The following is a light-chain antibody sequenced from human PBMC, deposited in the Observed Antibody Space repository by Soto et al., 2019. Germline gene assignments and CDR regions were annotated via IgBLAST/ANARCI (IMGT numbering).Light chain of an antibody. Sequence: DIVITQSPLSLSVTPGEPASISCRSSQSLLQSNGYNYLDWYLQKPGQSPQILIYLGSNRASGVPDRFSGSGSGTDFTLKISRVEAEDVGIYYCMQSLQSWTFGQGTKVEIK. J-gene: IGKJ1*01. CDR1: QSLLQSNGYNY. CDR3: MQSLQSWT. CDR2: LGS. V-gene: IGKV2-28*01.